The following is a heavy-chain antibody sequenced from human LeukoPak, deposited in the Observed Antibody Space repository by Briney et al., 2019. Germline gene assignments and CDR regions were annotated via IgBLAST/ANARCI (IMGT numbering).Heavy chain of an antibody. CDR1: GFTFSSYG. CDR3: AKEGTVVVAATSVFDY. V-gene: IGHV3-23*01. D-gene: IGHD2-15*01. Sequence: GGSLRLSCAASGFTFSSYGMSWVRQAPGKGLEWVSAISGSGGSTYYADSVKGRFTISRDNSKNTLYLQMNSLRAEDTAVYYCAKEGTVVVAATSVFDYWGQGTLVTVSS. J-gene: IGHJ4*02. CDR2: ISGSGGST.